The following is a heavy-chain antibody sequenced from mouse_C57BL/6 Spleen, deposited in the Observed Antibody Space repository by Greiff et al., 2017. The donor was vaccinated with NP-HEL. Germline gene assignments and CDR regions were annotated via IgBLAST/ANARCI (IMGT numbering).Heavy chain of an antibody. D-gene: IGHD2-5*01. CDR1: GYTFTSYW. CDR2: IYPGSGST. CDR3: ARATDSNRGYAMDY. V-gene: IGHV1-55*01. Sequence: QVQLQQPGAELVKPGASVKMSCKASGYTFTSYWITWVKQRPGQGLEWIGDIYPGSGSTNYNEKFKSKATLTVDTSSSTADMQLSSLTSEDSAVYYCARATDSNRGYAMDYWGQGTSVTVSS. J-gene: IGHJ4*01.